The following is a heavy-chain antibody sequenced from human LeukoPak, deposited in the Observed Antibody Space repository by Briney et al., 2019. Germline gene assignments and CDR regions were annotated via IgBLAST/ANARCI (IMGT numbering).Heavy chain of an antibody. CDR1: GFTFSSYG. Sequence: SGGSLRLSCAASGFTFSSYGMSWVRQAPGKGLEWVSAISGSGGSTYYADSVKGRFTISRDNSKNTLYLQMNSLRAEDTAVYYCATNDYGGQNPFDYWGQGTLVTVSS. V-gene: IGHV3-23*01. CDR2: ISGSGGST. D-gene: IGHD4-23*01. CDR3: ATNDYGGQNPFDY. J-gene: IGHJ4*02.